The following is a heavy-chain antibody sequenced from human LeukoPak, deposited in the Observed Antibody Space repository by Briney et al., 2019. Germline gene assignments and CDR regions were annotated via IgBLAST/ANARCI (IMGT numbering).Heavy chain of an antibody. J-gene: IGHJ5*02. Sequence: SETLSLTCTVSGGSISSYYWSWIRQPPGKGLEWIGYIYYSGSTNYNPSLKSRVTISVDTSKNQFSLKLSSVTAADTAVYYCARIYCSSTSCYLGSSWFDPWGQGTLVTVSS. CDR2: IYYSGST. CDR1: GGSISSYY. V-gene: IGHV4-59*01. CDR3: ARIYCSSTSCYLGSSWFDP. D-gene: IGHD2-2*01.